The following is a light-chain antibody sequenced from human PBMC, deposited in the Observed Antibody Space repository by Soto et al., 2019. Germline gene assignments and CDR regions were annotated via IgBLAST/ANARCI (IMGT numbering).Light chain of an antibody. CDR1: QSIGNL. Sequence: DIEMTQSPSTLSACVGDRVIITCRASQSIGNLLAWYQQKPGKAPNLLIYKASTLESGVPSRFSGSGSGTEFTLTISSLQPDDFATYYCQHYNTYSPFGGGTKVEIK. CDR3: QHYNTYSP. J-gene: IGKJ4*02. CDR2: KAS. V-gene: IGKV1-5*03.